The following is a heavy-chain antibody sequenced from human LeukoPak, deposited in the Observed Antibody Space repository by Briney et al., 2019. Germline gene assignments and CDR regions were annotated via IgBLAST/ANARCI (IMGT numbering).Heavy chain of an antibody. CDR1: GFTFSDYY. Sequence: GGSLRLSCAASGFTFSDYYMSWLRQAPGKGLEWVSYISSSGSTISYADSVKGRFTISRDNAKNSLYLQMNSLRAEDTAVYYCARDGGSTGPPYYYYYMDVWGKGTTVTVSS. CDR3: ARDGGSTGPPYYYYYMDV. V-gene: IGHV3-11*01. D-gene: IGHD2-2*01. J-gene: IGHJ6*03. CDR2: ISSSGSTI.